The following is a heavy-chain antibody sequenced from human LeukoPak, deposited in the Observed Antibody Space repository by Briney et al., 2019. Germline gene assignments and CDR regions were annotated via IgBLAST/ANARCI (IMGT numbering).Heavy chain of an antibody. V-gene: IGHV5-51*01. Sequence: GESLKISCKGSGYSFTNYWIGWVRQMPGKGLEWMGSICPSDSDTRYSPSFQGQVTISVDKSISTAYLQWSSLKASDTAMFYCARRYCSGGSCNFDYWGQGTLVTVSS. CDR3: ARRYCSGGSCNFDY. D-gene: IGHD2-15*01. J-gene: IGHJ4*02. CDR1: GYSFTNYW. CDR2: ICPSDSDT.